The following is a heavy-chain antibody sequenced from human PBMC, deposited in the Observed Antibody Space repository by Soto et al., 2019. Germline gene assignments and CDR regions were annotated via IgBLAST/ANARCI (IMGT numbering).Heavy chain of an antibody. Sequence: QVQLVQSGAEVKKPGSSVKVSCKASGGTFSSYAISWVRQAPGQGLEWMGGIIPIFGTANYAQKFQGRVTIPADESTSPAYVERSSLRSEDTAVYYCARAISSSWVRGGWWFDPWGQGTLVTVSS. V-gene: IGHV1-69*01. CDR3: ARAISSSWVRGGWWFDP. D-gene: IGHD6-13*01. CDR1: GGTFSSYA. J-gene: IGHJ5*02. CDR2: IIPIFGTA.